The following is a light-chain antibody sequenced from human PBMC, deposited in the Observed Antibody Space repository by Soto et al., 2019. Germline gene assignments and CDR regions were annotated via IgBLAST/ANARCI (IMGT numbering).Light chain of an antibody. CDR3: KQSYSTQLT. CDR2: AEY. V-gene: IGKV1-9*01. J-gene: IGKJ4*01. Sequence: GDRVRITCRASQGLSSYLAWYQQKPGKATKLLIYAEYTLQTGVTSRFSGSESGTDFTLTIRSLQPDDFATYYCKQSYSTQLTFGGGTKLDIK. CDR1: QGLSSY.